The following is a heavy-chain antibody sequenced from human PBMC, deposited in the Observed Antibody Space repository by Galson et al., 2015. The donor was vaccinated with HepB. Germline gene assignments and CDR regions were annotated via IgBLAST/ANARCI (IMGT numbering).Heavy chain of an antibody. CDR2: ISYDGSNK. D-gene: IGHD3-22*01. CDR1: GFTFSSYG. CDR3: AKEGSHYYGSSGYYYWFDP. J-gene: IGHJ5*02. Sequence: SLRLSCAASGFTFSSYGMHWVRQAPGKGLEWVAVISYDGSNKYYADSVKGRFTISRDNSKNTLYLQMNSLRAEDTAVYYCAKEGSHYYGSSGYYYWFDPWGQGTLVTVSS. V-gene: IGHV3-30*18.